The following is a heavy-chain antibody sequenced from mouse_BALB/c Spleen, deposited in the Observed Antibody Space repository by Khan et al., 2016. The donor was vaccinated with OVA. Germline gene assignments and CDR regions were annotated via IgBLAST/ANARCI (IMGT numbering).Heavy chain of an antibody. CDR2: INPHIGET. CDR1: GYSFTGYF. Sequence: VQLKESGPELVKPGASVKISCKASGYSFTGYFMNWVMQSHGKSLEWIGRINPHIGETLYNQKFKGKATLTVDESSRTAHMELRSLASEDSAGNYCARKNCSDFDYWGQGTTLTVSS. CDR3: ARKNCSDFDY. D-gene: IGHD1-1*01. V-gene: IGHV1-20*02. J-gene: IGHJ2*01.